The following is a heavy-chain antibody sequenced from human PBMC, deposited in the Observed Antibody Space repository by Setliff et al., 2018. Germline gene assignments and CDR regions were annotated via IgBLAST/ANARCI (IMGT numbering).Heavy chain of an antibody. CDR3: AREQWLDPPGYYYMDV. J-gene: IGHJ6*03. V-gene: IGHV4-34*01. CDR1: GGSFSGYY. CDR2: INHSGST. Sequence: NPSETLSLTCAVYGGSFSGYYWSWIRLPPGKGLDWIGEINHSGSTNYNPSLKSRVTMSIATSKNQFSLKLNSVTAADMAVYYCAREQWLDPPGYYYMDVWAKGTTVTVSS. D-gene: IGHD6-19*01.